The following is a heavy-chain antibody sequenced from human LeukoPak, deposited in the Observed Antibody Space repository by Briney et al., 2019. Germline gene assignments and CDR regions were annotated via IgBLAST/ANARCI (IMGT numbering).Heavy chain of an antibody. J-gene: IGHJ5*02. CDR2: MNPKSGNT. D-gene: IGHD2-2*01. CDR3: ARKLGYCSSTSCYYWFDP. CDR1: GYTFTSYD. V-gene: IGHV1-8*03. Sequence: ASVKVSCKASGYTFTSYDINWVRQATGQGLEWMGWMNPKSGNTGYAQKFQGRVTITRNTSISTAYMELSSLRSEDTAVYYCARKLGYCSSTSCYYWFDPWGQGTLVTVSS.